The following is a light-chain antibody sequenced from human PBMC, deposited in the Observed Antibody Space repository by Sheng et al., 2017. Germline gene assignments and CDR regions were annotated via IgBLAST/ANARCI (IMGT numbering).Light chain of an antibody. CDR3: QQRGNWPLT. J-gene: IGKJ4*01. Sequence: EVVLTQSPATLSLSPGERATLSCRASQSVDNYLGWYQQKPGQAPRLLIYDASNRAPGIPARFSGSGSGTAFTLTISSLEPEDVAIYYCQQRGNWPLTFGGGPKVQIK. V-gene: IGKV3-11*01. CDR1: QSVDNY. CDR2: DAS.